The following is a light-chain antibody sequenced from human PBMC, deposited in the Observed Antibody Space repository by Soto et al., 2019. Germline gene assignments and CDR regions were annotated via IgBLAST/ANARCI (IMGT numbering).Light chain of an antibody. Sequence: DIQMTQSPSSLSASVGDRVTITCQASQDISNYLNWYQQKPGKAPKLLIYDASNLETWVPSRFSGSGSGTDFAFTISSLQPEDIATYYFQQYDNLLTFGGGTKVEIK. CDR3: QQYDNLLT. CDR1: QDISNY. V-gene: IGKV1-33*01. J-gene: IGKJ4*01. CDR2: DAS.